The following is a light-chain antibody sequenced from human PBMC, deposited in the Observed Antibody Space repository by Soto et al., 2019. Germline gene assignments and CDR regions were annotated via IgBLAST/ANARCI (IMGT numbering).Light chain of an antibody. Sequence: EVLMTQTPDTVYGSPGERITLSCRASQSVSDKLAWYQQKPGQAPRLLIYGASTRATDIPVRFSGRGSGTEFTLTICSLQSEDSAIYYCQQYDNWPPITFGQGTRLEIK. CDR1: QSVSDK. J-gene: IGKJ5*01. V-gene: IGKV3-15*01. CDR3: QQYDNWPPIT. CDR2: GAS.